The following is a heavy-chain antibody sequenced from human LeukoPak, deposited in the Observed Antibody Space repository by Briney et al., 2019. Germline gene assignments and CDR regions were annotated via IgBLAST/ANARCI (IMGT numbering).Heavy chain of an antibody. CDR1: GYTFTSYG. D-gene: IGHD3-22*01. Sequence: GASVKVSCKASGYTFTSYGISWVRQAPGQGLEWMGWISAYNGNTNYAQKLQGRVTMTTDTSTSTAYMELRSLRSDDTAVYYCARLRCYYDSSGPAPFDYWGQGTLVTVSS. CDR2: ISAYNGNT. CDR3: ARLRCYYDSSGPAPFDY. J-gene: IGHJ4*02. V-gene: IGHV1-18*01.